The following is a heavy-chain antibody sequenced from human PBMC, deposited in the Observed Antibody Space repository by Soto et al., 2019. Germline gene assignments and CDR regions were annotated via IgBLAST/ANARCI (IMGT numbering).Heavy chain of an antibody. V-gene: IGHV1-69*01. J-gene: IGHJ5*02. D-gene: IGHD3-10*01. CDR2: IIPIFGTA. CDR3: ARDPPAESKGEIWFDP. CDR1: GGTFSSYA. Sequence: QVQLVQSGAEVKKPGSSVKVSCKASGGTFSSYAISCVRQAPGQGLEWTGGIIPIFGTANYAQKFQGRVTITADESTSTAYMELSSRRSEDTAVYYCARDPPAESKGEIWFDPWGQGTLVTVSS.